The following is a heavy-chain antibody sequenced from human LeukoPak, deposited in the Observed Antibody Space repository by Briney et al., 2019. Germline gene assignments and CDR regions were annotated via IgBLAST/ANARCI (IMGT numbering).Heavy chain of an antibody. D-gene: IGHD3-16*01. CDR1: GFTFSAYS. J-gene: IGHJ3*02. V-gene: IGHV3-21*01. CDR2: ISSSSSYI. CDR3: AREYEGGAFDI. Sequence: GGSLRLSCAASGFTFSAYSMNWVRQAPGKGLEWVSSISSSSSYIYYADSVKGRFTISRDNAKNSLYLQMNSLRAEDTAVYYCAREYEGGAFDIWGQGTMVTVSS.